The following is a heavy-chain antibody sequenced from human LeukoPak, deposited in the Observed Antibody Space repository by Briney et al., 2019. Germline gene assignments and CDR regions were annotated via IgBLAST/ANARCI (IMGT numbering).Heavy chain of an antibody. V-gene: IGHV4-61*02. J-gene: IGHJ4*02. Sequence: RPSQTLSLTCTVSGGSISSGSYYWSWIRQPAGKGLEWIGRIYTSGSTNYNPSLKSRVTISVDTSKNQFSLKLSSATAADTAVYYCARETETYYDILTGYSATDYWGQGTLVTVSS. CDR2: IYTSGST. CDR3: ARETETYYDILTGYSATDY. D-gene: IGHD3-9*01. CDR1: GGSISSGSYY.